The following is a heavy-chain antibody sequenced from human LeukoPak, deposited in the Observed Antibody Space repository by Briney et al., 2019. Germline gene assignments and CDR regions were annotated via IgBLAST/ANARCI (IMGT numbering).Heavy chain of an antibody. CDR1: GYTFTGYY. CDR2: INPNSGGT. V-gene: IGHV1-2*02. CDR3: ARDRVLTGGSSFDI. J-gene: IGHJ3*02. Sequence: ASVKVSCKASGYTFTGYYMHWVRQAPGQGLEWMGWINPNSGGTNYAQKFQGRVTMTRDTSLSTAYMELSSLRSDDTAVYYCARDRVLTGGSSFDIWGQGTLVTVSS. D-gene: IGHD7-27*01.